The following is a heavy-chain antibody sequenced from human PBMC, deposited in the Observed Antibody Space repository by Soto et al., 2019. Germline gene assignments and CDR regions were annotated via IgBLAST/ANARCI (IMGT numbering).Heavy chain of an antibody. D-gene: IGHD3-3*01. J-gene: IGHJ6*02. CDR1: GGTFSSYA. CDR2: IIPIFGTA. Sequence: ASVKVSCKASGGTFSSYAISWVRQAPRQGLEWMGGIIPIFGTANYAQKFQGRVTITADESTSTAYMELSSLRSEDTAVYYCARAQVDVDYDFWSGYYTRHYYYGMDVWGQGTTVTVSS. CDR3: ARAQVDVDYDFWSGYYTRHYYYGMDV. V-gene: IGHV1-69*13.